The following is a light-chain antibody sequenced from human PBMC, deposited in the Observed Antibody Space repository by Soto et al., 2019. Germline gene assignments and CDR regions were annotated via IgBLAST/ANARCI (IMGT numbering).Light chain of an antibody. CDR2: KAS. Sequence: DIPMTQSPSTLSASVGDRVTITCRASQSISSWLAWYQQKPGKAPKLLIYKASSLQSGVPSRFSGSGSGTEFTLTISSLQPDDFATYYCQQYDSYPTLGQGTRVEIK. CDR3: QQYDSYPT. J-gene: IGKJ1*01. CDR1: QSISSW. V-gene: IGKV1-5*03.